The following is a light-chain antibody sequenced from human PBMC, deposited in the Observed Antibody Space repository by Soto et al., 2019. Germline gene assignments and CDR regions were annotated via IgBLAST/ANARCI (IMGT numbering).Light chain of an antibody. CDR2: AAS. CDR1: QDISDY. J-gene: IGKJ4*01. Sequence: DIQLTQSPSFLSASVGDRVTITCRASQDISDYLAWYQQRPGKAPKLLIYAASTLQSGVPSRFSGSGSGTELTLTISSLQPEDFATYSCQQLTSYPLTFGGGTKV. CDR3: QQLTSYPLT. V-gene: IGKV1-9*01.